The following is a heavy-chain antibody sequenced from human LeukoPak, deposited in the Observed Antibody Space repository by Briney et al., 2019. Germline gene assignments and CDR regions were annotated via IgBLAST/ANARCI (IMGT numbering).Heavy chain of an antibody. CDR2: INPNSGGT. CDR1: GYTFTGYY. V-gene: IGHV1-2*02. CDR3: ARYGHSPFFDY. J-gene: IGHJ4*02. D-gene: IGHD4-17*01. Sequence: GASVKVSCKASGYTFTGYYMHWVRQAPGQGLEWMGWINPNSGGTNYAQKFQGRVTMTRDTSISTAYMELSSLRSEDTAVYFCARYGHSPFFDYWGQGTLVIVSS.